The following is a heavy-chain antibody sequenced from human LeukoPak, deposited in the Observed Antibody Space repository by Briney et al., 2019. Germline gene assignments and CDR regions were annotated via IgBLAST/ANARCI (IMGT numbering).Heavy chain of an antibody. CDR2: IYHSGST. D-gene: IGHD5-18*01. CDR3: ARHSARRGGYSYPQSVRFDY. V-gene: IGHV4-38-2*02. Sequence: KPSETLSLTCTVSGYSISSGYYWGWIRQPPGKGLEWIGSIYHSGSTYYNPSLKSRVTISVDTSKNQFSLKLSSVTAADTAVYYCARHSARRGGYSYPQSVRFDYWGQGTLVTVSS. CDR1: GYSISSGYY. J-gene: IGHJ4*02.